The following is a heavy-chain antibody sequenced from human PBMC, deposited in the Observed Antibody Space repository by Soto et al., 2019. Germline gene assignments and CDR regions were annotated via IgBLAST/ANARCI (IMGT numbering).Heavy chain of an antibody. CDR2: IYYSGST. CDR1: GGSISNSSYY. V-gene: IGHV4-39*01. Sequence: SETLSLTCTVSGGSISNSSYYWSWVRQPPGEGLEWIGSIYYSGSTYYNPSLKSRVTISVDTSKNQFSLKLSSVTAADTAVYYCARPNLRTSRAWFDPWGQGTLVTVSS. J-gene: IGHJ5*02. CDR3: ARPNLRTSRAWFDP. D-gene: IGHD2-2*01.